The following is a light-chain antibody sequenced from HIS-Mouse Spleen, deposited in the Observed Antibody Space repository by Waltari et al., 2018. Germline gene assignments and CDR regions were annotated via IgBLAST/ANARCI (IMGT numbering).Light chain of an antibody. J-gene: IGLJ2*01. V-gene: IGLV1-44*01. Sequence: QSVLTQPPSASGTPGQRVTIPCSGSSPNIGSHPVNWYQQLPGTAPKLLIYSNNQRPSGVPDRFSGSKSGTSASLAISGLQSEDEADYYCAAWDDSLNGPVFGGGTKLTVL. CDR2: SNN. CDR3: AAWDDSLNGPV. CDR1: SPNIGSHP.